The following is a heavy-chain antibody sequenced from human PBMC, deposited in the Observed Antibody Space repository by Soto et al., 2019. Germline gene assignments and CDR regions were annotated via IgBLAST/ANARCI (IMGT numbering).Heavy chain of an antibody. CDR3: ARERDSGSYYGGGPFDY. Sequence: QVQLVESGGGVVQPGRSLRLSCAASGFTFSSYAMHWVRQAPGKGLEWVAVISYDGSNKYYADSVKGRFTISRDNSKNXXYRQMNSLRAEDTAVYYCARERDSGSYYGGGPFDYWGQGTLVTVSS. D-gene: IGHD1-26*01. CDR1: GFTFSSYA. V-gene: IGHV3-30-3*01. J-gene: IGHJ4*02. CDR2: ISYDGSNK.